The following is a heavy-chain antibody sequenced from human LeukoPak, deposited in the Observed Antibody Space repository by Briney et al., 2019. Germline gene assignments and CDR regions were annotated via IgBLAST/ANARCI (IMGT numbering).Heavy chain of an antibody. CDR3: AKDGGFWSGYYPY. D-gene: IGHD3-3*01. Sequence: GGSLRLSCAASGFTFSSYAMTWVRQAPGKGLEWVSAISGSGGSTFYADSVKGRFTISRDNSKNTLYLQMNSLTAEDTAIYFCAKDGGFWSGYYPYWGQGTLVTVSA. J-gene: IGHJ4*02. CDR1: GFTFSSYA. CDR2: ISGSGGST. V-gene: IGHV3-23*01.